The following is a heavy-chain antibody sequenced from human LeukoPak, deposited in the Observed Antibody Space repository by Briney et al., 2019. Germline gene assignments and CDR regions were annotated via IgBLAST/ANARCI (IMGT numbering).Heavy chain of an antibody. CDR1: GGSFSGYY. CDR3: ARGGSYYDSSGYISEADY. D-gene: IGHD3-22*01. V-gene: IGHV4-34*01. J-gene: IGHJ4*02. CDR2: INHSGST. Sequence: SETLSLTCAVYGGSFSGYYWSWIRQPPGKGLEWIGEINHSGSTNYNPSLKSRVTISVDTSKNQFSLKLSSVTAADTAVYYCARGGSYYDSSGYISEADYWGQGTLVTVSS.